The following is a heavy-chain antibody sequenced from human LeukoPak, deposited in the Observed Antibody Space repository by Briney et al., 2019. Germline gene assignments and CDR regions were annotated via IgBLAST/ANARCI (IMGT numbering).Heavy chain of an antibody. V-gene: IGHV3-23*01. Sequence: GGSLRLSCAASGFTFSSYAMSWVRQAPGKGLEWVSAISGSGGSIFYADSVKGRFTISRDNSKNTLYLQMNSLRAEDTAVYYCAKDRRDGYTADASDIWGQGTMVTVSS. CDR2: ISGSGGSI. CDR3: AKDRRDGYTADASDI. CDR1: GFTFSSYA. J-gene: IGHJ3*02. D-gene: IGHD5-24*01.